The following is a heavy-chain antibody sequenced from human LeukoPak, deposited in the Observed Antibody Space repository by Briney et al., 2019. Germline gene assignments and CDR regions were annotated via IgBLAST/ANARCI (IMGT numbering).Heavy chain of an antibody. CDR3: ARRTVRGVIKY. V-gene: IGHV4-34*12. D-gene: IGHD3-10*01. J-gene: IGHJ4*02. CDR1: GESFGDYY. Sequence: SETLSLTCAVYGESFGDYYWSWIRQSPGKGLEWIGEIIHSGRTNYNPSLKSRVTISVDTSKNQFSLKLSSVTAADTAVYYCARRTVRGVIKYWDQGSLVTVSS. CDR2: IIHSGRT.